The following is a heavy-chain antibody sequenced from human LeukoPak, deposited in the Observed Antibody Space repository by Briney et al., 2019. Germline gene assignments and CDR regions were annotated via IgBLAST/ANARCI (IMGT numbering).Heavy chain of an antibody. D-gene: IGHD3-10*01. V-gene: IGHV3-23*01. CDR1: GFTFSSYG. J-gene: IGHJ5*02. CDR3: AKDPTLLSYYYGSGIHWFDP. Sequence: PGGTLRLSCAASGFTFSSYGMSWVRQAPGKGLEWVSSISSSGSNIYYADSVKGRFTISRDSSENTLYLQMNSLRAEDTAVYYCAKDPTLLSYYYGSGIHWFDPWGQGTLVTVSS. CDR2: ISSSGSNI.